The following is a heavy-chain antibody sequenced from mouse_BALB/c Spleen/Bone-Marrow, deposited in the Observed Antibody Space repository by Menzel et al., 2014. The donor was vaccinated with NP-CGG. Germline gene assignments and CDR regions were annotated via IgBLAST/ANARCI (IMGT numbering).Heavy chain of an antibody. J-gene: IGHJ4*01. CDR2: ILPGSGTT. CDR1: GYTFSSYW. Sequence: VQLQESGAELMKPGASVKISCKATGYTFSSYWIEWVKQRPGHGLEWIGEILPGSGTTNYNENFKGKATFTADTSSNTAYMQLSSLTSEDSAVYYCARDYRYDGAMDYWGQETSVTVSS. D-gene: IGHD2-14*01. CDR3: ARDYRYDGAMDY. V-gene: IGHV1-9*01.